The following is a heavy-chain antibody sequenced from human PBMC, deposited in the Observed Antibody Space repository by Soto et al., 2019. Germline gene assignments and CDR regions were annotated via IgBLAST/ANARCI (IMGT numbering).Heavy chain of an antibody. CDR3: ARPYYDILTPYSYYYYYYYGMDV. V-gene: IGHV1-18*01. Sequence: GASVKVSGKASGYTVTSYGISWVRHSPGQGLEWMGWISAYNGNRNYAQKLQGRVTMTKDTSTSTAYMELRRLRSDDTAVYYCARPYYDILTPYSYYYYYYYGMDVWGPGTTVPVSS. CDR2: ISAYNGNR. D-gene: IGHD3-9*01. J-gene: IGHJ6*01. CDR1: GYTVTSYG.